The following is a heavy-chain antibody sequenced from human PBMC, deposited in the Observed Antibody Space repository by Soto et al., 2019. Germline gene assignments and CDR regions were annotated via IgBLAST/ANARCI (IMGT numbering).Heavy chain of an antibody. J-gene: IGHJ5*02. Sequence: SETLSLTCTVSGGSIRVQSYYWTWIRQTPGKGLEWVGSSYYSGTSYFNPALKGRVTISADTSTNQFSLRLTSVTAADTAVYYCTRRYNWNDYYFDPWGQGTLVTV. CDR3: TRRYNWNDYYFDP. CDR2: SYYSGTS. V-gene: IGHV4-39*01. CDR1: GGSIRVQSYY. D-gene: IGHD1-20*01.